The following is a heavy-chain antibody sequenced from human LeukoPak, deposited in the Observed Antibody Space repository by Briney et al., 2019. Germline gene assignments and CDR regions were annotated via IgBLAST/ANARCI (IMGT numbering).Heavy chain of an antibody. CDR3: GRSHTSLRLSD. V-gene: IGHV3-53*01. J-gene: IGHJ4*02. D-gene: IGHD2-15*01. CDR1: GFTVSNNY. CDR2: IYSGGST. Sequence: GGSLRLSCAASGFTVSNNYMSWVRQAPGKGLEWVSVIYSGGSTYYADSVKGRFTISRDNSRNTLFLQLNSLRAEDTAIYYCGRSHTSLRLSDWGQGTLVAASS.